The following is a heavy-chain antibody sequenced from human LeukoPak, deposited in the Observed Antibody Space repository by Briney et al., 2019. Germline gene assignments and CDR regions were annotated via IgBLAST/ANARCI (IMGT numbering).Heavy chain of an antibody. J-gene: IGHJ5*02. CDR3: AKDMSPWVVAATWFDP. V-gene: IGHV3-23*01. CDR1: GFTFSRYA. Sequence: GGSLRLSCGASGFTFSRYAISWVRQAPGKGLQWVSQIDGSGGAIYYADSVRGRFTISGDNAKNSLYLQMNGLRAEDTALYYCAKDMSPWVVAATWFDPWGQGTLVTVSS. D-gene: IGHD2-15*01. CDR2: IDGSGGAI.